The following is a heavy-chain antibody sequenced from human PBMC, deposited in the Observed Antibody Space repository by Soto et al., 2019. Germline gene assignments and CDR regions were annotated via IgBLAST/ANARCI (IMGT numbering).Heavy chain of an antibody. CDR1: GYSFTSYW. D-gene: IGHD4-17*01. Sequence: GESLKISCKGSGYSFTSYWIGWVRQMPGKGLEWMGIIYPGDSDTRYSPSFQGQVTISADKSISTAYLQWSSLKASDTAMYYCARHMTTAYYSERDYYYYYYMDVWGKGTTVTVSS. CDR3: ARHMTTAYYSERDYYYYYYMDV. CDR2: IYPGDSDT. V-gene: IGHV5-51*01. J-gene: IGHJ6*03.